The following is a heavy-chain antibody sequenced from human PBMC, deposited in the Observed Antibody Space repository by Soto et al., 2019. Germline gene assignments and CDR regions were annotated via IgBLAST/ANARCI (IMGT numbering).Heavy chain of an antibody. J-gene: IGHJ3*02. V-gene: IGHV4-34*01. CDR1: GGFVTSGSYY. CDR3: ARVERGTATTVVDAFDI. CDR2: MSHSGGT. Sequence: QVQLQQWGAGLLKPSETLSLTCAVYGGFVTSGSYYWSWIRQPPGKGREWIGEMSHSGGTHFNPSLKSGVTISVDTSKNQFTLKMSSVTAADTALYYCARVERGTATTVVDAFDIWGPGTMVTVSS. D-gene: IGHD1-1*01.